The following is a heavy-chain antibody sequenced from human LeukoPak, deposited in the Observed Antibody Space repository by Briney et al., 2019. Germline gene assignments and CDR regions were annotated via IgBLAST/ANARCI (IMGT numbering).Heavy chain of an antibody. Sequence: ASVNVSCKASGYTFTGYYMHWVRQAPGQGLEWMGWISPNSGGTNYAQKFQGRVTMTRDTSISTAYMELSRLRSDDAAVYYCARDLGAVAGQFWFDPWGQGTLVTVSS. J-gene: IGHJ5*02. D-gene: IGHD6-19*01. CDR2: ISPNSGGT. CDR1: GYTFTGYY. CDR3: ARDLGAVAGQFWFDP. V-gene: IGHV1-2*02.